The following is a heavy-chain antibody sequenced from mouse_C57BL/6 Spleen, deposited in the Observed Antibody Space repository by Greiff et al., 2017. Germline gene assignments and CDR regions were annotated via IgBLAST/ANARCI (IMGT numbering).Heavy chain of an antibody. CDR3: ARMDIITTYDFDY. V-gene: IGHV1-80*01. Sequence: QVQLQQPGAELVKPGASVKISCKASGYAFSSYWMNWVKQRPGKGLEWIGQIYPGDGDTNYNGKFKGKATLTADKSSSTAYMQLSSLTSEDSAVYFCARMDIITTYDFDYWGQGTTLTVSS. CDR1: GYAFSSYW. CDR2: IYPGDGDT. J-gene: IGHJ2*01. D-gene: IGHD1-1*01.